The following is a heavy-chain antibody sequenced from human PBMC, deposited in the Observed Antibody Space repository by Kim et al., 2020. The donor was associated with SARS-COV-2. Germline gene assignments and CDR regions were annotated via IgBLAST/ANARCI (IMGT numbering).Heavy chain of an antibody. D-gene: IGHD3-22*01. V-gene: IGHV1-3*01. J-gene: IGHJ5*02. Sequence: QGRVTITRDTSASTAYMELSSLRSEDTAVYYCARDAYYYDSSGPFVWFDPWGQGTLVTVSS. CDR3: ARDAYYYDSSGPFVWFDP.